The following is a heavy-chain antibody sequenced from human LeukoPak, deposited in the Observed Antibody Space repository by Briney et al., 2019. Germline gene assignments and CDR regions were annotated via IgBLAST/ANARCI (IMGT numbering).Heavy chain of an antibody. J-gene: IGHJ4*02. V-gene: IGHV5-10-1*01. CDR2: IDPSDSYT. CDR1: GYSFTSYW. Sequence: PGESLRISCKGSGYSFTSYWISWVRQMPGKGLEWMGRIDPSDSYTNYSPSFQGHATISADKSISTAYLQWSSLKASDTAMYYCASQPGYWSSTSCYEYYWGQGTLVTVSS. CDR3: ASQPGYWSSTSCYEYY. D-gene: IGHD2-2*03.